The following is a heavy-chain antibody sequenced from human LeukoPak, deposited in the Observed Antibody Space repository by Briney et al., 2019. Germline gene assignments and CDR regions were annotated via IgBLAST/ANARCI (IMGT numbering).Heavy chain of an antibody. V-gene: IGHV4-59*02. CDR2: IYYTGRTT. CDR1: GGSVTSYY. D-gene: IGHD3-3*01. J-gene: IGHJ4*02. Sequence: SETLSLTCTVSGGSVTSYYWSWIRQPPGKGLEWIGYIYYTGRTTNYNPSLRSRVTMSVDTPKNQFSLKLSSVTAADTAVYYCAREGGFFRPLDYSGQGTLVTVSS. CDR3: AREGGFFRPLDY.